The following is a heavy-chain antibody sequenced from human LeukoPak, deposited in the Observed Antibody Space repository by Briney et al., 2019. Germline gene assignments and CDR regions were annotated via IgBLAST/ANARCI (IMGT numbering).Heavy chain of an antibody. CDR1: GGSISSGDYY. V-gene: IGHV4-30-4*08. CDR2: IYYSGST. D-gene: IGHD3-10*01. Sequence: PSETLSLTCTVSGGSISSGDYYWSWIRQPPGKGLEWLGYIYYSGSTYYNLSLKSRVTISVDTPKNQFSLKLSSVTAADTAVYYCASLWFGEFYYFDYWGQGTLVTVSS. J-gene: IGHJ4*02. CDR3: ASLWFGEFYYFDY.